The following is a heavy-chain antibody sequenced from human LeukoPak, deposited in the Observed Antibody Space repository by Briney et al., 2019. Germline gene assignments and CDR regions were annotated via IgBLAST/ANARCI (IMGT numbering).Heavy chain of an antibody. J-gene: IGHJ6*02. CDR2: IKQDGSEK. CDR1: GFTFSSYW. CDR3: APNPPGLLQWLPNYIIPYYYYYGMDV. D-gene: IGHD3-3*01. Sequence: GGSLRLSCAASGFTFSSYWMSWVRQAPGKGLEWVANIKQDGSEKYYVDSVKGRFTISRDNAKNSLYLQMNRLRAEDTAAYYCAPNPPGLLQWLPNYIIPYYYYYGMDVWGQGTTVTVSS. V-gene: IGHV3-7*01.